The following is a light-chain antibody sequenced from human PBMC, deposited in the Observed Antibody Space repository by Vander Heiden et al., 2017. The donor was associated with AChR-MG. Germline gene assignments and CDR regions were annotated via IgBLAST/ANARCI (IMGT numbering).Light chain of an antibody. CDR2: LNSDGRH. CDR3: QTWGTGIVV. J-gene: IGLJ2*01. Sequence: QLVLTQSPSASASLGASVMLTCTLSSGHSSYDIAWHRQQPEKGPRYLMNLNSDGRHSKGDGIPDRFSGSSSGAERYLTIASLQSEDEADYYCQTWGTGIVVFGGGTKLTVL. CDR1: SGHSSYD. V-gene: IGLV4-69*01.